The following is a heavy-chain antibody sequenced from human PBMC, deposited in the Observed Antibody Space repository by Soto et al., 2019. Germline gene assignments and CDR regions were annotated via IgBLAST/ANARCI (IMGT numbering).Heavy chain of an antibody. CDR1: VGSISSYY. Sequence: SETLSLTCSVSVGSISSYYWIWIRQPPGKGLEWIGYIYYSGSTNYNPSPKSRVTISVDTSKNQFSLKLSSVTAADTAVYYCARVGWGSYRWGWFDPWGQGTLVTVSS. D-gene: IGHD3-16*02. V-gene: IGHV4-59*01. CDR2: IYYSGST. J-gene: IGHJ5*02. CDR3: ARVGWGSYRWGWFDP.